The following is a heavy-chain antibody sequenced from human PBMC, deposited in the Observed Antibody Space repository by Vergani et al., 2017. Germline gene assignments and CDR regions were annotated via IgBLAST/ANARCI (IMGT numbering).Heavy chain of an antibody. D-gene: IGHD3-22*01. CDR2: ISSSSSYI. J-gene: IGHJ4*02. CDR3: ARDGGYYYDSSGSDY. Sequence: EVQLLESGGGLVQPGGSLRLSCAASGFTFSSYAMSWVRQAPGKGLEWVSSISSSSSYIYYADSVKGRFTISRDNAKNSLYLQMNSLRAEDTAVYYCARDGGYYYDSSGSDYWGQGTLVTVSS. CDR1: GFTFSSYA. V-gene: IGHV3-21*01.